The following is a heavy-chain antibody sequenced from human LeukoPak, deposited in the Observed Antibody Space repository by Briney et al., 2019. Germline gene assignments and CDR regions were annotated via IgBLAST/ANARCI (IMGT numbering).Heavy chain of an antibody. V-gene: IGHV1-2*02. CDR2: INPNSGGT. CDR1: GYRFTGYY. D-gene: IGHD4-23*01. Sequence: ASVKVSCKASGYRFTGYYIHWARQAPGQGLEWMGWINPNSGGTNYAQKFQGRVTMTRDTSVSTAYMEVSRLRSDDTAVYFCARDYGGNQPYWYFDLWGRGTLVTVSS. CDR3: ARDYGGNQPYWYFDL. J-gene: IGHJ2*01.